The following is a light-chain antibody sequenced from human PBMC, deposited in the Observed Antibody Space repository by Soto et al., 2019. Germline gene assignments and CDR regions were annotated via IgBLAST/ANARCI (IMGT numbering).Light chain of an antibody. CDR3: SSYTSGSTYV. J-gene: IGLJ1*01. CDR2: EVT. CDR1: SSDVGGYNY. V-gene: IGLV2-14*01. Sequence: QSALTQPASVSGSPGQSITISCTGTSSDVGGYNYVSWYQQHPGKAPKLMIYEVTNRPSGVSTRFSGSKSGNMASLTISGLQAEDEADYYCSSYTSGSTYVYGTGTKVTVL.